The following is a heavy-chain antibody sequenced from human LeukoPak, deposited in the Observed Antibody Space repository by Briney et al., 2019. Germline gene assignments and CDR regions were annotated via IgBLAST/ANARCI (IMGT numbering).Heavy chain of an antibody. D-gene: IGHD3-3*01. V-gene: IGHV4-39*07. J-gene: IGHJ4*02. Sequence: SETLSLTCTVSGGSISSSSYYWGWIRQPPGMGPERIGTIYHSGKTYYNPSLKSRVTISVDTSKNQFSLKLSSVTAADTAVYYCAREPPYDFWSGYYTPLDYWGQGTLVTVSS. CDR2: IYHSGKT. CDR1: GGSISSSSYY. CDR3: AREPPYDFWSGYYTPLDY.